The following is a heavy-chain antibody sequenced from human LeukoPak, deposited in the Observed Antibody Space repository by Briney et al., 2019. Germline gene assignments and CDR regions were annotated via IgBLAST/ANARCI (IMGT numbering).Heavy chain of an antibody. CDR1: GFTFSDYY. V-gene: IGHV3-11*01. Sequence: KSGGSLRFSCAGSGFTFSDYYMSWVRQAPGKGLEWVSYITNNGTANYYADSVKGRITISRDNAKNSLYLQMNSLRAEDTAVYYCARRHCSRASCFLIDYWGQGTLVTVSS. CDR2: ITNNGTAN. D-gene: IGHD2-2*01. CDR3: ARRHCSRASCFLIDY. J-gene: IGHJ4*02.